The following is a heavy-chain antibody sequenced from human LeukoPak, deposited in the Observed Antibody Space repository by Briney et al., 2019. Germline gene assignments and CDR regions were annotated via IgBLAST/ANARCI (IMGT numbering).Heavy chain of an antibody. Sequence: ASVKVSCKASGGTFSSDAISWVRQAPGQGFEWMGGIIPIFGTANYAQKFQGRVTITTDESTSTAYMELSSLRSEDTAVYYCASSSNWNYIMAYWGQGTLVTVSS. CDR2: IIPIFGTA. CDR1: GGTFSSDA. V-gene: IGHV1-69*05. J-gene: IGHJ4*02. CDR3: ASSSNWNYIMAY. D-gene: IGHD1-7*01.